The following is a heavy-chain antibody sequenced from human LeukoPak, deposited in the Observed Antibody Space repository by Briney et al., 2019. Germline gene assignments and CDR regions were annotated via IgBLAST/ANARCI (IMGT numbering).Heavy chain of an antibody. V-gene: IGHV3-30*02. CDR2: IRYDGSNK. Sequence: GGSLRLSCAASGFTFSNYGMHWVRQAPGKGLEWVAFIRYDGSNKYYADSVKGRFTISRDSSKNTLYLQMNSLRAEDTAVYYCARDYSSSSLVDYWGQGTLVTVSS. J-gene: IGHJ4*02. D-gene: IGHD6-6*01. CDR3: ARDYSSSSLVDY. CDR1: GFTFSNYG.